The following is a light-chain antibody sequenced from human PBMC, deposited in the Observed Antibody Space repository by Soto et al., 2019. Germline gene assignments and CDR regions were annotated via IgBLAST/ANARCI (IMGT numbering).Light chain of an antibody. V-gene: IGKV3-15*01. CDR3: QQYGNSPRT. CDR2: DAS. Sequence: EIVMTQSPATLSVSPGASATLSCRASQRISRNLAWYQQKPGQAPRLLIYDASTRATAIPARFSVSVSETELTLTLGSLEPEDCAVYYGQQYGNSPRTFGQGTRLEI. CDR1: QRISRN. J-gene: IGKJ5*01.